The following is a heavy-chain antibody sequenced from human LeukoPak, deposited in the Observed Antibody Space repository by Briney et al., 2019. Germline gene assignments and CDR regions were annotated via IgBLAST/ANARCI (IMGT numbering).Heavy chain of an antibody. J-gene: IGHJ4*02. V-gene: IGHV1-69*13. Sequence: ASVKVSCKASGGTFSSYAISWVRQAPGQGLEWMGGIIPIFGTANYAQKFQGRVTITADESTSTAYMELSSLRSEDTAVYYCARDGLLPYFLVTTASYYFDYWGQGTLVTVSS. D-gene: IGHD2/OR15-2a*01. CDR1: GGTFSSYA. CDR2: IIPIFGTA. CDR3: ARDGLLPYFLVTTASYYFDY.